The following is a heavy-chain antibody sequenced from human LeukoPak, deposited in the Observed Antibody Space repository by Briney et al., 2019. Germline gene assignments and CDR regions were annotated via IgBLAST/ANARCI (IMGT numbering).Heavy chain of an antibody. CDR1: GFTFSNYW. J-gene: IGHJ4*02. CDR2: IKKDGSEE. D-gene: IGHD3-10*01. V-gene: IGHV3-7*01. CDR3: ARDLVRADC. Sequence: GGSLRLSCAASGFTFSNYWMNRVRQAPGKGLEWVANIKKDGSEEYYVDSVRGRFTISRDNAKNSLYLQMNSLRGDDTAVYYCARDLVRADCWGQGTLVTVSS.